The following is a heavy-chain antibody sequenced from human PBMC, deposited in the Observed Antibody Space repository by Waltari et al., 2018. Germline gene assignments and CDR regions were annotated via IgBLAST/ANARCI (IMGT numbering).Heavy chain of an antibody. CDR1: GYTFTSYA. Sequence: QVQLVQSGAEVKKPGASVKVSCKASGYTFTSYAMHWVRQAPGQRLEWMGWINAVNGNTKYSQKFQGRVTITRDTSASTAYMELSSPRSEATAVYYCARVEGASGLDIWGQGTMVTVSS. J-gene: IGHJ3*02. CDR3: ARVEGASGLDI. CDR2: INAVNGNT. D-gene: IGHD3-10*01. V-gene: IGHV1-3*01.